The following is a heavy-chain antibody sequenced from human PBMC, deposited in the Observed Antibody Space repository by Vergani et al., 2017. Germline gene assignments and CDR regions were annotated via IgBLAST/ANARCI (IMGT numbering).Heavy chain of an antibody. Sequence: QVQLVQSGAEVKKPGASVKVSCKASGYTFTSYAMHWVRQAPGQRLEWMGWINAGNGNTKYSQKFQGRVTITRDTSASTAYMELSSLRSEDTAVYYCARDRVMGLRTSPGGDYWGQGTLVTVSS. J-gene: IGHJ4*02. CDR1: GYTFTSYA. CDR2: INAGNGNT. D-gene: IGHD2-8*01. CDR3: ARDRVMGLRTSPGGDY. V-gene: IGHV1-3*01.